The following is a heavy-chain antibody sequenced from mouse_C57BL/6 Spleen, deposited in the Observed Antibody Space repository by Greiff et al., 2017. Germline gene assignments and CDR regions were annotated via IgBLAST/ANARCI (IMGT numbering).Heavy chain of an antibody. Sequence: QVQLQQPGAELVKPGASVKMSCTASGYTFTSYWITWVKQRPGQGLEWIGDIYPGSGSTNYNEKFKSKATLTVDTSASTAYMQLSSLTSEDSAVYYCARSDFPLYSNYRAYWGQGTLVTVSA. D-gene: IGHD2-5*01. V-gene: IGHV1-55*01. CDR3: ARSDFPLYSNYRAY. J-gene: IGHJ3*01. CDR1: GYTFTSYW. CDR2: IYPGSGST.